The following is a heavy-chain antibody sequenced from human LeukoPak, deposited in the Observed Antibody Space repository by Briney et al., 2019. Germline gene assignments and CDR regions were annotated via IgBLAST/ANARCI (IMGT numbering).Heavy chain of an antibody. CDR2: INPNSGGT. Sequence: ASVKVSCKASGYTFTGYYMHWVRQAPGQGLEWMGWINPNSGGTNYAQKFQGRVTMTRDTSISTAYMELSRLRSDDTAVYYCARDIDFWSGLTNFDYWGQGTLVTVSS. CDR3: ARDIDFWSGLTNFDY. V-gene: IGHV1-2*02. CDR1: GYTFTGYY. D-gene: IGHD3-3*01. J-gene: IGHJ4*02.